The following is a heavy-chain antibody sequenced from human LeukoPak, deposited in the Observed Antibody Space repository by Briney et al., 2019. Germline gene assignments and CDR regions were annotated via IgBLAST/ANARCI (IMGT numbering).Heavy chain of an antibody. Sequence: GRSLRLSCAASGFTFSTYAMHWVRQAPGKGLEWVAVISYDGNTKFYADSVKGRFTISRGNSKNTLYLQMNSLGPGDTAVYYCARDDDRLGVTSPYWWGQGTLVTVSS. CDR1: GFTFSTYA. CDR3: ARDDDRLGVTSPYW. V-gene: IGHV3-30-3*01. J-gene: IGHJ4*02. CDR2: ISYDGNTK. D-gene: IGHD4-17*01.